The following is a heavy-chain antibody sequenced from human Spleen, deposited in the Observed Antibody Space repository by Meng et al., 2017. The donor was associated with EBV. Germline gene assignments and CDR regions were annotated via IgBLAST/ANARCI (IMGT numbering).Heavy chain of an antibody. J-gene: IGHJ5*02. CDR3: ARQDLTAAEYNWFAP. V-gene: IGHV4-61*01. Sequence: VHVDVAGPGLVKPSVTLSLICTVSGGSFSSGSYYWTWIRQPPGKGLEWIGYIYNSGSTNYNPSLKSRVTISADTSKNQFSLSLSSVTAADTAVYYCARQDLTAAEYNWFAPWGQGTLVTVSS. D-gene: IGHD2-2*01. CDR2: IYNSGST. CDR1: GGSFSSGSYY.